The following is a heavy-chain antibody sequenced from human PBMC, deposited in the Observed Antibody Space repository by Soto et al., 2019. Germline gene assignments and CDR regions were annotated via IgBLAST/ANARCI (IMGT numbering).Heavy chain of an antibody. Sequence: TSETLSLTCTVSGGSISSTNYYWGWIRQPPGKGLEWIGSIYYSGSTYYNPSLKSRVTISVDTSKNQFSLKLSSVTAADTAMYYCARLFPHSGSYMDYCGQGTLVTVSS. CDR3: ARLFPHSGSYMDY. CDR2: IYYSGST. D-gene: IGHD1-26*01. CDR1: GGSISSTNYY. J-gene: IGHJ4*02. V-gene: IGHV4-39*01.